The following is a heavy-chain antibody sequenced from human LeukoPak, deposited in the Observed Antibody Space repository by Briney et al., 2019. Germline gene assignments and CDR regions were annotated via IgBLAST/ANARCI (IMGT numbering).Heavy chain of an antibody. CDR1: GGTFSSYA. Sequence: ASVKVSCKASGGTFSSYAISWVRQAPGQGLEWMGGIIPIFGTANYAQKFQGRVTVTTDESTNTAYMELSSLRPEHTAMYYCARDRGERDSSWSLPAHGFDIWGQGTMVTVSS. CDR2: IIPIFGTA. D-gene: IGHD6-13*01. CDR3: ARDRGERDSSWSLPAHGFDI. V-gene: IGHV1-69*05. J-gene: IGHJ3*02.